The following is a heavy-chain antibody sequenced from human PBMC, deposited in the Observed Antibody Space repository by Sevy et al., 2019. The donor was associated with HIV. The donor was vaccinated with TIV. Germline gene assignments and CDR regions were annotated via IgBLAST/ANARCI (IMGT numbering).Heavy chain of an antibody. V-gene: IGHV3-30*02. D-gene: IGHD4-17*01. Sequence: GGSLRLSCAASGFTFSDYGIHWVRQAPGRGLEWMSFIRYDGSTRYYADSVKGRFTISRDNSKNSVYVQMNSLRPEDTADYFCAKGPQAAVTTSYGIDVWGQGTTVTVSS. CDR2: IRYDGSTR. CDR3: AKGPQAAVTTSYGIDV. CDR1: GFTFSDYG. J-gene: IGHJ6*02.